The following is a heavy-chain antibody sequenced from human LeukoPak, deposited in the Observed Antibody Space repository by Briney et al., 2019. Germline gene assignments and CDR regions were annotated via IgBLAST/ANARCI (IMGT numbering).Heavy chain of an antibody. J-gene: IGHJ6*02. CDR2: LSGRGGST. CDR3: AKWRIAAAGPSYSGMDV. CDR1: GFTFSRYA. Sequence: PGGSLRLSCAASGFTFSRYAMRWVREAPGKGREWGSALSGRGGSTYYADSVKGRFPISRDNSKDTLYLKMTSLRAEDTAVYYCAKWRIAAAGPSYSGMDVWGQGTTVTVSS. D-gene: IGHD6-13*01. V-gene: IGHV3-23*01.